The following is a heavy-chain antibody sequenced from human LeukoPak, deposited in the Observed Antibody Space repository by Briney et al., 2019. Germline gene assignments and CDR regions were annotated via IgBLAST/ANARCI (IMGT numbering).Heavy chain of an antibody. CDR3: AKSRVAARPDAFDI. CDR2: ISWNSGSI. J-gene: IGHJ3*02. D-gene: IGHD6-6*01. V-gene: IGHV3-9*01. Sequence: PGRSLRLSCAASGFTFGDYAMHWVRQAPGRGLEWVSGISWNSGSIGYADSVKGRFTISRDNAKNSLYLQMNSLRAEDTALYYCAKSRVAARPDAFDIWGQGTMVTVSS. CDR1: GFTFGDYA.